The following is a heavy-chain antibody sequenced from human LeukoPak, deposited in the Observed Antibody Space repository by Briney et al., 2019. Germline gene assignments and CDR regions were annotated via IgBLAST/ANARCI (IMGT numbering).Heavy chain of an antibody. J-gene: IGHJ4*02. CDR2: INPNTGVT. Sequence: GASVKVSCKASGYTFTSYGISWVRQAPGQGLEWMGWINPNTGVTNYAQKFQGRVTMTRDTSISTAYMELSRLRSDDTAVYHCARDLGGFSSSSSDYWGQGTLVTVSS. CDR3: ARDLGGFSSSSSDY. CDR1: GYTFTSYG. V-gene: IGHV1-2*02. D-gene: IGHD6-6*01.